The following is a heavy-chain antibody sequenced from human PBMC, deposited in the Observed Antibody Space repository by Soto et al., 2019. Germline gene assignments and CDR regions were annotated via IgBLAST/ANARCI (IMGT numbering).Heavy chain of an antibody. J-gene: IGHJ4*02. V-gene: IGHV3-23*01. Sequence: PGGSLRLSCAASGFTFSSYAMSWVRQAPGKGLEWVSGISGSGGSTYYADSVKGRFTISRDNSKNTLYLQMNSLRAEDTAVYYCAKRIAAAGTHYYFDYWGQGTLVTVSS. CDR2: ISGSGGST. D-gene: IGHD6-13*01. CDR3: AKRIAAAGTHYYFDY. CDR1: GFTFSSYA.